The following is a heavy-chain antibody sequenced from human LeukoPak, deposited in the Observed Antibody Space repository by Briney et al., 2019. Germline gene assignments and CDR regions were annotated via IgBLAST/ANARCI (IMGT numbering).Heavy chain of an antibody. V-gene: IGHV3-23*01. CDR3: AKARGFCSGGSCYNPFDP. Sequence: GGSLRLSCAASGFTFSSYAMSWVRQAPGQGLEWVSGISGSDGSTYYADSVKGRFTISRDNSKNTLYVQMNSLRAEDTAVYYCAKARGFCSGGSCYNPFDPWGQGTLVTVSS. CDR1: GFTFSSYA. CDR2: ISGSDGST. J-gene: IGHJ5*02. D-gene: IGHD2-15*01.